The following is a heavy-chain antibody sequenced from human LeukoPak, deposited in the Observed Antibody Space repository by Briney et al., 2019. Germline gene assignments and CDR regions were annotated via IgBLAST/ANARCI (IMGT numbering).Heavy chain of an antibody. CDR1: DGSISSYY. J-gene: IGHJ5*02. D-gene: IGHD3-22*01. CDR3: ARMYYYDSGGYYSPWGHLDP. V-gene: IGHV4-59*01. Sequence: KASETLSLTCTVSDGSISSYYWSWIRQPPGKGLEWIGNIYYSGSTKYNPSLKSRVTISVDTSKNQFSLKLSSVTAADTVVYYCARMYYYDSGGYYSPWGHLDPWGQGTLVTVSS. CDR2: IYYSGST.